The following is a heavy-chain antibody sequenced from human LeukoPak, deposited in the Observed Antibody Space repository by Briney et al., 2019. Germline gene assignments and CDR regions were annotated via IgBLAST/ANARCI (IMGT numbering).Heavy chain of an antibody. CDR2: ISGSGGST. J-gene: IGHJ6*02. Sequence: GGSLRLSCAASGFTVSSNYMSWVRQAPGKGLEWVSAISGSGGSTYYADSVKGRFTISRDNSKNTLYLQMNSLRAEDTAVYYCAKDGYSSGWSSTDYYGMDVWGQGTTVTVSS. D-gene: IGHD6-19*01. CDR1: GFTVSSNY. CDR3: AKDGYSSGWSSTDYYGMDV. V-gene: IGHV3-23*01.